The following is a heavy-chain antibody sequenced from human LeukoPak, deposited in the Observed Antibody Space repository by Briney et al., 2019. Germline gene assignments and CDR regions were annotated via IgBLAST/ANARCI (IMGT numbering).Heavy chain of an antibody. V-gene: IGHV4-34*12. CDR1: GASFSGYY. CDR2: IVQSGRT. CDR3: ARGSVLMGYASFDY. Sequence: SETLSLTCTVYGASFSGYYWTWIRQPPGKGLEWIGEIVQSGRTNYSPSLESRLTLSVDTSKNQFSLKLSSVTAADTAVYYCARGSVLMGYASFDYWGQGAPVTVSS. J-gene: IGHJ4*02. D-gene: IGHD2-8*01.